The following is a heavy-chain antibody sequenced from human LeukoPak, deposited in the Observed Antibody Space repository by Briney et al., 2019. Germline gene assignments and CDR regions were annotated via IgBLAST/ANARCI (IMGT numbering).Heavy chain of an antibody. Sequence: GGSLRLSCAASGFTFSSYWMNWVRQAPGKGLVWVSRIASDGSSTTYADSVKGRFSISRDNAKNTLYLQMYSLRVEDTAVYYCARGRPHGNDYWGQGTLVTVSS. CDR1: GFTFSSYW. CDR2: IASDGSST. V-gene: IGHV3-74*01. J-gene: IGHJ4*02. D-gene: IGHD4-23*01. CDR3: ARGRPHGNDY.